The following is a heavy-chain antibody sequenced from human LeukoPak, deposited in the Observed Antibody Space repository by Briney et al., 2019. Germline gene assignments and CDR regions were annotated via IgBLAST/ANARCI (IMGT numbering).Heavy chain of an antibody. J-gene: IGHJ2*01. D-gene: IGHD2-21*02. CDR3: ARSPYCGGDCYWYFDL. CDR2: IYTGGST. Sequence: GGSLRLSCAASGFTFSGYAMSWVRQAPGKGLEWVSVIYTGGSTHYADSVKGRFTISRDNSKNTLYFQMNNLRAEDTAVYYCARSPYCGGDCYWYFDLWGRGTLVIVSS. CDR1: GFTFSGYA. V-gene: IGHV3-66*01.